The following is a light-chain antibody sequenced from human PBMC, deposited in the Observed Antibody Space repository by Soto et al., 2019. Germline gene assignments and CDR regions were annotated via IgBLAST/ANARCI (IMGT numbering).Light chain of an antibody. CDR3: TSYVGSDIWV. Sequence: QYALTQPPSESGSPGQSVTISCTGTSSDVGAYKYVSWYQQYPGKAPKLMIYEVSKRPSGVPDRFSGSKSGNTASLTVSGLQAEDEADYYCTSYVGSDIWVFGGGTKLTVL. CDR2: EVS. J-gene: IGLJ3*02. V-gene: IGLV2-8*01. CDR1: SSDVGAYKY.